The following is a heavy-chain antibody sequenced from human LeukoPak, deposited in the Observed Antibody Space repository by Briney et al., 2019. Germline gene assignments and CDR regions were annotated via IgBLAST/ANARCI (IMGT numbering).Heavy chain of an antibody. CDR3: AREKWELLGREDYYYGMDV. V-gene: IGHV1-2*02. D-gene: IGHD1-26*01. CDR1: GYTFTGYY. CDR2: INPNSGGT. Sequence: ASVKLSCKASGYTFTGYYMHWVRQAPGQGLEWMGWINPNSGGTNYAQKFQGRVTMTRDTSISTAYMELSRLRSDDTAVYYCAREKWELLGREDYYYGMDVWGQGTTVTVSS. J-gene: IGHJ6*02.